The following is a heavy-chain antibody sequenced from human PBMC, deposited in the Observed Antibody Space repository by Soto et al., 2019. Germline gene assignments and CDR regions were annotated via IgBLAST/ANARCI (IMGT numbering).Heavy chain of an antibody. CDR1: GFTFSTYA. CDR3: ARPYFYDSSGSDYYFDY. V-gene: IGHV3-30-3*01. CDR2: ISYDGSNT. D-gene: IGHD3-22*01. J-gene: IGHJ4*02. Sequence: PGGSLRLSCAASGFTFSTYAMHWVRQAPGKGLEWVAVISYDGSNTYYADSVKGRFTISRDKSKNTLYLQMNSLRTEDTAVYYCARPYFYDSSGSDYYFDYWGQRTLVTVSS.